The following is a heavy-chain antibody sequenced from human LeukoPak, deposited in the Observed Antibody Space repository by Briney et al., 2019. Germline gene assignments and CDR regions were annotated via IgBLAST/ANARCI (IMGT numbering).Heavy chain of an antibody. CDR3: ARGSGYFFND. J-gene: IGHJ4*02. CDR1: GYTFSNSN. V-gene: IGHV3-48*04. CDR2: ISSGSSTI. D-gene: IGHD3-22*01. Sequence: GGSLRLSCAASGYTFSNSNMNWVRQAPGQGPEWLSYISSGSSTIYYADSVKGRFTISRENAKNSLYLQMNSLSAEDTAVYYCARGSGYFFNDWGQGTLVTASS.